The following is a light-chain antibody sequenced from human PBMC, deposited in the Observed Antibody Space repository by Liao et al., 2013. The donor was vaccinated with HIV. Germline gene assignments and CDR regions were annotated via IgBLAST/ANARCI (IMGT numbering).Light chain of an antibody. CDR1: DLESGY. J-gene: IGLJ2*01. CDR2: QSD. CDR3: QSADSSGTYPRV. V-gene: IGLV3-25*03. Sequence: SNDLTQPPTVSVSPGQTAIITCSGQDLESGYTSWFQQKPGQSPVLVMYQSDRRPSGIPERFSGSSSGTTVTLTISGVQAEDEADYYCQSADSSGTYPRVFGGGTKLTVL.